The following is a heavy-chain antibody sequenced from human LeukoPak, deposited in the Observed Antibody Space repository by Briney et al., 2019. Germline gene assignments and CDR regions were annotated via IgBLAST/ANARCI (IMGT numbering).Heavy chain of an antibody. J-gene: IGHJ4*02. CDR3: ARVSGGYYYDSSGYYDY. D-gene: IGHD3-22*01. CDR1: GFTFSTYS. CDR2: IYSGGST. Sequence: GESLRLSCAASGFTFSTYSMNWVRQAPGKGLEWVSVIYSGGSTYYADSVKGRFTISRDNSKNTLYLQMNSLRAEDTAVYYCARVSGGYYYDSSGYYDYWGQGTLVTVSS. V-gene: IGHV3-66*02.